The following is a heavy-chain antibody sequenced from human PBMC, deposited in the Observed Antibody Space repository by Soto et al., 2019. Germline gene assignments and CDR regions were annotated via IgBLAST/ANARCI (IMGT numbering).Heavy chain of an antibody. V-gene: IGHV3-30*18. J-gene: IGHJ6*02. CDR3: AKDLQSYGDYDYYCYGMDV. Sequence: QVQLVESGGGEVQPGRSLTISCAASGFTFSTYDMHWVRQTPGSGLEWVAVISYDGTNKFYSDSVKGRFTISRDNFKNTLTLQMNSLRADDTAVYSCAKDLQSYGDYDYYCYGMDVWGLGTRVTVSS. D-gene: IGHD4-17*01. CDR1: GFTFSTYD. CDR2: ISYDGTNK.